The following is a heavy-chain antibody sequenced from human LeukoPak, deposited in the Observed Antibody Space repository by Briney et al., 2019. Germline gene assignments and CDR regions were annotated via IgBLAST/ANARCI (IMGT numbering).Heavy chain of an antibody. CDR3: ARGLMITFGGVIVTYCFDY. CDR2: ISAYNGNT. Sequence: ASVKVSCKASGYTFTSYGISWVRQAPGQGLEWMGWISAYNGNTNYAQKLQGRVTMTTDTSTSTAYMELRSLRSDDTAVYYCARGLMITFGGVIVTYCFDYWGQGTLVTVSS. J-gene: IGHJ4*02. CDR1: GYTFTSYG. V-gene: IGHV1-18*01. D-gene: IGHD3-16*02.